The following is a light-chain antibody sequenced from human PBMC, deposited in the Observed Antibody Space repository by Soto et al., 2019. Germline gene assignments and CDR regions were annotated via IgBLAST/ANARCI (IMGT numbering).Light chain of an antibody. J-gene: IGKJ1*01. CDR2: KAS. CDR3: QQYNSYSQT. Sequence: IQMTQSPSTLSASVGDRVTITCQASQTISNWLAWYHQKPGKAPKLLIYKASTLESGAPSRFSGSGSGTEFTLTISSLQPEDFATYYCQQYNSYSQTFGQGTKVDIK. CDR1: QTISNW. V-gene: IGKV1-5*03.